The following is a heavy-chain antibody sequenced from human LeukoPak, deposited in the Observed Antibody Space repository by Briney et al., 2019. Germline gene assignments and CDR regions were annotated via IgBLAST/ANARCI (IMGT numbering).Heavy chain of an antibody. CDR3: ARVGAGAFDI. D-gene: IGHD4/OR15-4a*01. CDR1: GGTFSSYA. CDR2: IIPIFGTA. J-gene: IGHJ3*02. Sequence: GSSVKVSCKASGGTFSSYAISWVRQAPGQGLEWMGGIIPIFGTANYAQKFQGRVTITTDESTSTAYMELSSLRSEDTAVYCCARVGAGAFDIWGQGTMVTVSS. V-gene: IGHV1-69*05.